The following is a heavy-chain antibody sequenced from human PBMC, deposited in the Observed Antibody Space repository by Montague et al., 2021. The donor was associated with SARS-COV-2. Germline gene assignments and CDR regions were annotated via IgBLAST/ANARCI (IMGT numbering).Heavy chain of an antibody. CDR3: AGLPSRYSSGRLDY. J-gene: IGHJ4*02. Sequence: SETLSLTCAVSGGSISSGTYYWSWIRQPPGKGLEWIGYIYNSGSTNYNPSLKSRVTISVDTSKNQFSLKLSSVTAADTAVYYCAGLPSRYSSGRLDYWGQGTLVTVSS. V-gene: IGHV4-61*01. CDR2: IYNSGST. CDR1: GGSISSGTYY. D-gene: IGHD5-18*01.